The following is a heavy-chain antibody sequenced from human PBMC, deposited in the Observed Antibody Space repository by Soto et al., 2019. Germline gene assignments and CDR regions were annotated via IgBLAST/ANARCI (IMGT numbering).Heavy chain of an antibody. Sequence: GGSLRLSCAASGFTFSYYSMTWVRQVPGKGLECVSTISNNGADTVHADSVKGRFTISRDNSKSTLYLQINSLRAEDTAIYYCARAAPFYLDHWGQGILVTVPS. CDR1: GFTFSYYS. V-gene: IGHV3-23*01. D-gene: IGHD6-25*01. CDR3: ARAAPFYLDH. CDR2: ISNNGADT. J-gene: IGHJ4*02.